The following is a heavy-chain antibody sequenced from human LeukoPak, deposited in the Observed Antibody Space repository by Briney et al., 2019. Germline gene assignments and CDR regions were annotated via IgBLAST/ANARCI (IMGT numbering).Heavy chain of an antibody. V-gene: IGHV4-59*02. CDR2: IYYSGKT. D-gene: IGHD2-21*02. J-gene: IGHJ3*01. CDR1: GCSVSKHY. Sequence: PSGTLSLTCAVSGCSVSKHYWSWIRQPPGKGLEWIGYIYYSGKTYYIPSLHNRITISVDTSNNDFSLKLTSVTAADTGVYYCARLVNNNNSGDPDTFDVWGHGTMVTVSS. CDR3: ARLVNNNNSGDPDTFDV.